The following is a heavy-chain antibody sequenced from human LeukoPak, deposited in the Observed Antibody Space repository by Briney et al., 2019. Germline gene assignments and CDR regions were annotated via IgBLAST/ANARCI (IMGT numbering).Heavy chain of an antibody. V-gene: IGHV3-23*01. Sequence: GGSLRLSCAASGFTFSSYAMSWVRQAPGKGLEWVSTISGSGGSTYYADSVKGRFTISRDNSKNTVCLQMNSLRAENTAIYYCAKDRSSSWYYFDYWGQGTLVTVSS. D-gene: IGHD6-13*01. CDR3: AKDRSSSWYYFDY. CDR2: ISGSGGST. CDR1: GFTFSSYA. J-gene: IGHJ4*02.